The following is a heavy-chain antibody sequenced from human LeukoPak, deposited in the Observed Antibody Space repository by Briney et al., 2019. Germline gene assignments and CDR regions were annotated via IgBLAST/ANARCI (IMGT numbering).Heavy chain of an antibody. V-gene: IGHV4-59*12. D-gene: IGHD3-3*01. J-gene: IGHJ4*02. CDR1: GGSISSYY. Sequence: SETLSLTCTVSGGSISSYYWSWIRQPPGKGLEWIGYIFYIGGTNYNPSLKSRVTMSVDTSKHQFPLKLSSVTAADTAVYYCARIRFLEWSFDYWGQGTLVILS. CDR3: ARIRFLEWSFDY. CDR2: IFYIGGT.